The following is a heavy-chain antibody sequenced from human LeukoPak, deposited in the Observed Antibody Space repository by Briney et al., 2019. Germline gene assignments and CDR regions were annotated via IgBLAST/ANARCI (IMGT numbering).Heavy chain of an antibody. CDR1: GGSISSYY. V-gene: IGHV4-59*01. CDR2: IYYSGST. J-gene: IGHJ5*02. D-gene: IGHD2-15*01. CDR3: ARDRWDCSGGSCYRGWFDP. Sequence: SETLSLTCTVSGGSISSYYWSWIRQPPGKGLEWIRYIYYSGSTNYNPSLKSRVTISVDTSKNQFSLKLSSVTAADTAVYYCARDRWDCSGGSCYRGWFDPWGQGTLVTVSS.